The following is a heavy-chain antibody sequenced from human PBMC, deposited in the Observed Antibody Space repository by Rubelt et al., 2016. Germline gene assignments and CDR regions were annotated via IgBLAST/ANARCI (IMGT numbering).Heavy chain of an antibody. CDR2: LNSDGSST. D-gene: IGHD6-19*01. V-gene: IGHV3-74*02. Sequence: EVQLVESGGGLVQPGGSLRLSCSASGFDFGEHEMDWVRQAPGKGLKWVSRLNSDGSSTIYADSVKGRFTISRDNAKNSLYRQRNSLRAEDTAVYYCARDRAVAGTWGQGTLVTVSS. J-gene: IGHJ4*02. CDR3: ARDRAVAGT. CDR1: GFDFGEHE.